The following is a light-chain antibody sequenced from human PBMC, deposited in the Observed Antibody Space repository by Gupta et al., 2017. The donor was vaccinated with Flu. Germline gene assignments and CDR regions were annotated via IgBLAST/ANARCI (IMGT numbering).Light chain of an antibody. CDR1: QSISNR. CDR3: QQYDYYWT. CDR2: KAS. Sequence: SPSTRSASVGDRVTITGRASQSISNRLAWYQQKAGKPPKILIYKASTLEGGVPSRFSGSGSGTQFTLTISSLQPDDFATYYCQQYDYYWTFGQGTKVEI. J-gene: IGKJ1*01. V-gene: IGKV1-5*03.